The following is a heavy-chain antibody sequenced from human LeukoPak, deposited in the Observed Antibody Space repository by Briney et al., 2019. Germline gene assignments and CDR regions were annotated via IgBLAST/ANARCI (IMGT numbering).Heavy chain of an antibody. CDR3: ARDFN. J-gene: IGHJ4*02. Sequence: GGALRVSRAASGFTFRDYIVNWVGQAPGMGVESVSSIGGTGPYIYYADSVKGRFTISRDNAKNSVYLQMNSLRAEDTAVYYCARDFNWGQGTLVTASS. CDR2: IGGTGPYI. V-gene: IGHV3-21*01. CDR1: GFTFRDYI.